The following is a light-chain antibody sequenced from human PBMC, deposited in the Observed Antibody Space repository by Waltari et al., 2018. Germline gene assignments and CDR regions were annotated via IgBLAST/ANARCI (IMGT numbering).Light chain of an antibody. CDR1: QSLLNTDGYPY. V-gene: IGKV2-40*01. CDR2: GGS. J-gene: IGKJ1*01. CDR3: MQHKAFPPT. Sequence: DIVMTQPPLSLPVTPGGPASISCRSSQSLLNTDGYPYLDWYLQRPGQSPQLLIYGGSNRASGVPDRFSGSGSGTDFTLKISNVEAEDVGIYYCMQHKAFPPTFGQGTKVEIK.